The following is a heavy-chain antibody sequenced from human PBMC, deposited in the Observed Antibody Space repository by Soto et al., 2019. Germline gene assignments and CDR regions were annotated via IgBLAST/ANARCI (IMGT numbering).Heavy chain of an antibody. CDR2: ISGSGGTT. CDR1: GFSFSNYA. CDR3: AKGRSALPIFDY. V-gene: IGHV3-23*04. Sequence: EVQLVESGGGLVQPGGSLRLSCAASGFSFSNYAMNWVRQAPGKGLEWVSFISGSGGTTDYADSVRGRFRLSRDNSKNTVDLEMNSLRTEDTAVYFCAKGRSALPIFDYWGQGVMVTVSS. J-gene: IGHJ4*02.